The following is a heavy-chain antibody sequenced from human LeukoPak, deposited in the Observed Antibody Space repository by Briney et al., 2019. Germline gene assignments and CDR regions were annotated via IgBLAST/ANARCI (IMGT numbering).Heavy chain of an antibody. CDR2: IYYSGST. CDR1: GGSISSYY. Sequence: SETLSLTCTASGGSISSYYWSWIRQPPGKGLEWIGYIYYSGSTNYNPSLKSRVTISVDTSKNQFSLKLSSVTAADTAVYYCARTSGDTIFGDIDYWGQGTLVTVSS. J-gene: IGHJ4*02. V-gene: IGHV4-59*01. CDR3: ARTSGDTIFGDIDY. D-gene: IGHD3-3*01.